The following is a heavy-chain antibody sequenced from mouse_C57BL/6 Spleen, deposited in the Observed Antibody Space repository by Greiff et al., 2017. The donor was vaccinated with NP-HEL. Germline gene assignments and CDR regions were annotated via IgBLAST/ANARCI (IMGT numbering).Heavy chain of an antibody. CDR3: ARIITTVVAKAMDY. D-gene: IGHD1-1*01. J-gene: IGHJ4*01. V-gene: IGHV5-17*01. CDR2: ISSGSSTI. Sequence: EVKVVESGGGLVKPGGSLKLSCAASGFTFSDYGMHWVRQAPEKGLEWVAYISSGSSTIYYADTVKGRFTISRDNAKNTLFLQMTSLRSEDTAMYYCARIITTVVAKAMDYWGQGTSVTVSS. CDR1: GFTFSDYG.